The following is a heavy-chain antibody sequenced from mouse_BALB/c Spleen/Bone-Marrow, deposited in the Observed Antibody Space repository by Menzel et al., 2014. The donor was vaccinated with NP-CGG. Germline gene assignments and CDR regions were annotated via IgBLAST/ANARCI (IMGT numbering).Heavy chain of an antibody. CDR2: ISGYYGDA. D-gene: IGHD2-14*01. CDR3: ARSGKVRNAMDY. V-gene: IGHV1S137*01. J-gene: IGHJ4*01. Sequence: VQLKESGAKLVRPGVSVKISCKGSGYTFTDHAMHWVKRSHAKSLEWIGLISGYYGDAIYNQKLKGKATMTVDKSSSTAYMELARLTSEDSAIYYCARSGKVRNAMDYWGQGTSVTVSS. CDR1: GYTFTDHA.